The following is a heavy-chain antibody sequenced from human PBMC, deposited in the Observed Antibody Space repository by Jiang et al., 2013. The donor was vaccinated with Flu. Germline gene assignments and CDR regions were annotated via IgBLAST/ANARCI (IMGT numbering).Heavy chain of an antibody. CDR2: ISLYNGYT. CDR1: GYTFTSHG. D-gene: IGHD2-8*02. CDR3: TRVSGGAPVYYFDY. V-gene: IGHV1-18*01. J-gene: IGHJ4*02. Sequence: GAEVKKPGASVKVSCKASGYTFTSHGINWVRQAPGQGLEWMGWISLYNGYTNYAQKFQGRVTMTTDTSTSTAYMELRSLRSDDTAIYYCTRVSGGAPVYYFDYWGQGALVTVSS.